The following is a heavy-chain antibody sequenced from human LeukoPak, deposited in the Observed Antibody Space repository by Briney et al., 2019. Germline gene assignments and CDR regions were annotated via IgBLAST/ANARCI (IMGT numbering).Heavy chain of an antibody. D-gene: IGHD3-22*01. CDR2: INPNSGGT. J-gene: IGHJ4*02. CDR3: ARVATMIVVAMGY. V-gene: IGHV1-2*02. Sequence: ASVKVSCKASGYTFTGYYMHWVRQAPGQGLEWMGWINPNSGGTNYAQKFQGRVTMTRDTSISTAYMELSRLRSDDTAVYYCARVATMIVVAMGYWGQGTLVTVSS. CDR1: GYTFTGYY.